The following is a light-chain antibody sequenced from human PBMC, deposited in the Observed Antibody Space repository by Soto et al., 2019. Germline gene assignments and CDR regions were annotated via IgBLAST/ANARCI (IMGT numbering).Light chain of an antibody. V-gene: IGKV3D-15*01. J-gene: IGKJ5*01. CDR1: QFVSSH. CDR2: GAS. Sequence: VTMTVSLAERATLSCRASQFVSSHLAWYQQKPGQAPRLLIYGASTRATGIPARFSGSGSGTEFTLTISNLQSEDFAVYFGHQYHNWPPSTSGQGTR. CDR3: HQYHNWPPST.